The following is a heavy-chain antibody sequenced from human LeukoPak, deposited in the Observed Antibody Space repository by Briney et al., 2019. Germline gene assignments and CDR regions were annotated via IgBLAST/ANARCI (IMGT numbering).Heavy chain of an antibody. D-gene: IGHD6-19*01. Sequence: GASVKVSCKASGGTFSSYSISWVRQAPGQGLEWMGRIIPILGIANSAQKFQGRVTITADKSTSTAYMELSSLSSEDTAVYYCTTPPGPAVAGTLVDYWGQGTLVIVSS. CDR1: GGTFSSYS. J-gene: IGHJ4*02. CDR3: TTPPGPAVAGTLVDY. V-gene: IGHV1-69*02. CDR2: IIPILGIA.